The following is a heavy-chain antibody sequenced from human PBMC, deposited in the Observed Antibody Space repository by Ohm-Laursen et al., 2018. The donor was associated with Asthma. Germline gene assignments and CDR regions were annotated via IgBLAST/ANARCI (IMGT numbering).Heavy chain of an antibody. CDR2: ISAYNGNT. D-gene: IGHD4-17*01. CDR1: GGTFSSYA. Sequence: SVKVSCKASGGTFSSYAISWVRQAPGQGLEWMGWISAYNGNTNYAQKLQGRVTMTTDTSTSTAYMELRSLRSDDTAVYYCARAPTVTYPFDYWGQGTLVTVSS. V-gene: IGHV1-18*01. J-gene: IGHJ4*02. CDR3: ARAPTVTYPFDY.